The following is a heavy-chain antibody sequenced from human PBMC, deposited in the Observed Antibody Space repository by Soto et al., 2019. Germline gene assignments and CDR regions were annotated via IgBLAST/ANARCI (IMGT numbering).Heavy chain of an antibody. CDR3: ARGPLNYIYYHSMDV. V-gene: IGHV4-4*07. CDR2: IDTSGTT. J-gene: IGHJ6*02. CDR1: GGSISSYS. Sequence: SETLSLTCTVSGGSISSYSCIWIRQAAGKGLEWIGHIDTSGTTNYNPSLRSRVTMSVDASKNQFSLNLSSVTAADTAVYFCARGPLNYIYYHSMDVWGQGTTVTVSS.